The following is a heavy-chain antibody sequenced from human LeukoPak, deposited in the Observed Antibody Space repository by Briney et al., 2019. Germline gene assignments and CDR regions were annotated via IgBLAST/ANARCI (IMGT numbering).Heavy chain of an antibody. CDR2: IYTSGST. V-gene: IGHV4-39*07. Sequence: SETLSLTCTVSGGSISSSSYYWGWIRQPPGKGLEWIGRIYTSGSTNYNPSLKSRVTMSVDTSKNQFSLKLSSVTAADTAVYYCARAAQLLSPPYYYYYMDVWGKGTTVTVSS. D-gene: IGHD2-2*01. J-gene: IGHJ6*03. CDR1: GGSISSSSYY. CDR3: ARAAQLLSPPYYYYYMDV.